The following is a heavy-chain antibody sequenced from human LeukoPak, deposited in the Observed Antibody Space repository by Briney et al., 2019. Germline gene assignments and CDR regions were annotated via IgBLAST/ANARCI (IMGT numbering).Heavy chain of an antibody. CDR1: GGSFSGYY. V-gene: IGHV4-34*01. D-gene: IGHD2-2*01. J-gene: IGHJ6*03. CDR3: ARERSTVPYYYYYYMDV. Sequence: SETLSLTCAVYGGSFSGYYWSWIRQPPGKGLEWIEEINHSGSTNYNPSLKSRVTISVDTSKNQFSLKLSSVTAADTAVYYCARERSTVPYYYYYYMDVWGKGTTVTVSS. CDR2: INHSGST.